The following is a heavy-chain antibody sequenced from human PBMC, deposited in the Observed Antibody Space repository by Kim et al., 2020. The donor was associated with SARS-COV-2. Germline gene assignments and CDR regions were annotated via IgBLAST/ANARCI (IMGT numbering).Heavy chain of an antibody. CDR1: GGSISSYY. J-gene: IGHJ5*02. Sequence: SETLSLTCTVSGGSISSYYWSWIRQPPGKGLEWIGYIYYSGSTNYNPSLKSRVTISVDTSKNQFSLKLSSVTAADTAVYYCARLVGSSGRFDPWGQGTLVTVSS. V-gene: IGHV4-59*01. CDR3: ARLVGSSGRFDP. CDR2: IYYSGST. D-gene: IGHD6-19*01.